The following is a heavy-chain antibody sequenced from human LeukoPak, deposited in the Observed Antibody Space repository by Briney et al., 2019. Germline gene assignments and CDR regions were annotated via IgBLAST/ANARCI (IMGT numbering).Heavy chain of an antibody. CDR1: GFTFSSYA. CDR3: ARDHFDP. D-gene: IGHD2/OR15-2a*01. CDR2: ISYDGSNK. J-gene: IGHJ5*02. Sequence: GGSLRLSCAASGFTFSSYAMHWVRQAPGKGLEWVAVISYDGSNKYYADSVKGRFTISRDNSKNTLYLQMNSLRAEDTAVYYCARDHFDPWGQGTLVTVSS. V-gene: IGHV3-30*01.